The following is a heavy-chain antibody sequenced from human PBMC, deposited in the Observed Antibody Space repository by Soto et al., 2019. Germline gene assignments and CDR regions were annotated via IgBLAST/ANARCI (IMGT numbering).Heavy chain of an antibody. CDR3: AKGDLFVGGTISGMDV. CDR1: LSSYA. CDR2: ISVSGGST. Sequence: GGSLRLSCAVSLSSYAMTWVRQAPGKGLEWVAGISVSGGSTNYAVSVKGRFTISRDNDKNTVYLQMNSLRAEDTAVYYCAKGDLFVGGTISGMDVWGQGTTVTVYS. D-gene: IGHD3-16*01. V-gene: IGHV3-23*01. J-gene: IGHJ6*02.